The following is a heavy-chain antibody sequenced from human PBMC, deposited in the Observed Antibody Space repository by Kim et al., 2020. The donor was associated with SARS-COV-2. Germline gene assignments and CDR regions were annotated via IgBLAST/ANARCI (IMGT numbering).Heavy chain of an antibody. CDR3: ARDDYNSYYFYAMDV. Sequence: GGSLRLSCAASGFTFSSYEMNWVRQAPGKGLEWVSYISSSGSTIYYADSVKGRFTISRDNAKNSVYLQMNSLRAEDTAVYFCARDDYNSYYFYAMDVWGQGTTVTVSS. V-gene: IGHV3-48*03. CDR1: GFTFSSYE. J-gene: IGHJ6*02. CDR2: ISSSGSTI. D-gene: IGHD4-4*01.